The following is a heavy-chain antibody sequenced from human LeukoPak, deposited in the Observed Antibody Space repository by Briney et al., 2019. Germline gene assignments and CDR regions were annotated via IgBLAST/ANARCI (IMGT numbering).Heavy chain of an antibody. CDR3: ARVGPSSGFVY. Sequence: GGSLRLSCAASGFTFSTYAMSWVRQAPGKGLEWVSAISGSGGSTYYADSVKGRFTISRDNAKNSLYLQMNSLRAEDTAVYYCARVGPSSGFVYWGQGTLVTVSS. CDR1: GFTFSTYA. D-gene: IGHD3-22*01. CDR2: ISGSGGST. V-gene: IGHV3-23*01. J-gene: IGHJ4*02.